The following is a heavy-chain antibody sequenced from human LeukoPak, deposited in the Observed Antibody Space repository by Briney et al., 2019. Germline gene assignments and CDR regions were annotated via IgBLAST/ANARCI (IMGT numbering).Heavy chain of an antibody. J-gene: IGHJ4*02. Sequence: TSQTLSLTCTVSGGSISSGGYYWSWIRRHPGKGLEWIGYIYYSGSTYYNPSLKSRVAISVDTSKNQFSLKLSSVTAADTAIYYCAGSVTSRVVLDYWGQGTLVTVSS. V-gene: IGHV4-31*03. CDR3: AGSVTSRVVLDY. CDR2: IYYSGST. D-gene: IGHD3-10*01. CDR1: GGSISSGGYY.